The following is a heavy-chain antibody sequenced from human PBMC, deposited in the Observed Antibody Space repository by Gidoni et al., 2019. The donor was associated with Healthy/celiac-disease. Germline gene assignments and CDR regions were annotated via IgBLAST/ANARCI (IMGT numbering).Heavy chain of an antibody. CDR1: GGSISSSSYY. CDR3: ARRPGIAVAGFDY. J-gene: IGHJ4*02. V-gene: IGHV4-39*01. Sequence: QLQLQESGPGLVKPSETLSLTCTVSGGSISSSSYYWGWIRQPPGKGLEWIGSIYYSGSTYYNPSLKSRVTISVDTSKNQFSLKLSSVTAADTAVYYCARRPGIAVAGFDYWGQGTLVTVSS. D-gene: IGHD6-19*01. CDR2: IYYSGST.